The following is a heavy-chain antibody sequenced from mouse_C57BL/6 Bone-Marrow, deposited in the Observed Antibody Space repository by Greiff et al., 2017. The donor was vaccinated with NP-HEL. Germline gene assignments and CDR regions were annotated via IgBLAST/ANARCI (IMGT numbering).Heavy chain of an antibody. CDR3: ARGVGRYWYFDV. J-gene: IGHJ1*03. D-gene: IGHD4-1*01. Sequence: QVQLQQSGAELARPGASVKLSCKASGYTFTSYGISWVKQRTGQGLEWIGEIYPRSGNTYYNEKFKGKATLTADKSSSTAYMELRSLTSEDSGVYFCARGVGRYWYFDVWGTGTTVTVSS. CDR1: GYTFTSYG. V-gene: IGHV1-81*01. CDR2: IYPRSGNT.